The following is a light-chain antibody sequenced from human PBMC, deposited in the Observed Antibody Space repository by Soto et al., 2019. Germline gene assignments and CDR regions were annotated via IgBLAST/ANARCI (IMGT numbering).Light chain of an antibody. CDR3: CSYAGSSTYVV. Sequence: QSVLTQPASVSGSAGQSITISCSGTMRDVGAYNLVSWYQQHPGTAPKLIIYEGSKRPSGVSNRFSGSKSGNTASLTISGLQAEDEADYYCCSYAGSSTYVVFGGGTKLTVL. V-gene: IGLV2-23*01. CDR1: MRDVGAYNL. J-gene: IGLJ2*01. CDR2: EGS.